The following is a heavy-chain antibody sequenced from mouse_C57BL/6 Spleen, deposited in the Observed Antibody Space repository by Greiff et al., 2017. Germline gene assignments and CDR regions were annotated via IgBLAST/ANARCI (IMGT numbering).Heavy chain of an antibody. CDR1: GFTFSSYA. Sequence: EVKLMESGEGLVKPGGSLKLSCAASGFTFSSYAMSWVRQTPEKRLEWVAYISSGGDYIYYADTVKGRFTISRDNARNTLYLQMSSLKSEDTAMYYCTRDHGSSYNAMDYWGQGTSVTVSS. CDR2: ISSGGDYI. J-gene: IGHJ4*01. D-gene: IGHD1-1*01. V-gene: IGHV5-9-1*02. CDR3: TRDHGSSYNAMDY.